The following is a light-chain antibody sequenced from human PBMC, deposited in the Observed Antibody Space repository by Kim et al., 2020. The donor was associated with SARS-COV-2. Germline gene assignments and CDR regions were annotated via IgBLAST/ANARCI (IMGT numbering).Light chain of an antibody. CDR1: KLGDKY. V-gene: IGLV3-1*01. J-gene: IGLJ2*01. CDR2: QDS. CDR3: QAWDSSTAL. Sequence: VSPGQTASITCSGDKLGDKYACWYQQKPGQSPVLVIYQDSKRPSGIPARFSGSNSGNTATLTISGTQAMDEADYCCQAWDSSTALFGGGTKLT.